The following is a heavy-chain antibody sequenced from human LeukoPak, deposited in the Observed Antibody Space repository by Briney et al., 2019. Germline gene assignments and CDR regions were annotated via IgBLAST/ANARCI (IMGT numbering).Heavy chain of an antibody. V-gene: IGHV3-74*01. Sequence: GGSLRLSCAASGFTFSHYWMQWVPHAPGKGLVWVSRINSDGSSTNYADSVKGRFTISRDNAKNTLYLQMNSLRAEDTAEYYCARVWGSDAFDIWGQGTMVTVSS. CDR3: ARVWGSDAFDI. CDR2: INSDGSST. D-gene: IGHD3-16*01. CDR1: GFTFSHYW. J-gene: IGHJ3*02.